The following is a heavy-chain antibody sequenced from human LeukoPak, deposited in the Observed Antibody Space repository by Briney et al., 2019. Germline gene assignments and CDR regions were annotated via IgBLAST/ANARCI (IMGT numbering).Heavy chain of an antibody. Sequence: ASVKVSCKPSGYTFTGYCLNWVRQAPGQGLEWMGWINPNSGRTKFAQKIQDRVTMTRDTSISTAYMGLSRLRSDDTAVYYCARGGKVLNTEIRGALVSRDGFDIWGQGTMVTVSS. J-gene: IGHJ3*02. CDR2: INPNSGRT. D-gene: IGHD3-10*01. V-gene: IGHV1-2*02. CDR1: GYTFTGYC. CDR3: ARGGKVLNTEIRGALVSRDGFDI.